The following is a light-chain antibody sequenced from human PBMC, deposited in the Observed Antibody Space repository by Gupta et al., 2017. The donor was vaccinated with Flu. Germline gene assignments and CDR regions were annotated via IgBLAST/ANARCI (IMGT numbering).Light chain of an antibody. Sequence: KVTSSCAGSSSKLGNNYVYWTQQLTVTAPNLLIYDNSKRPSVIPDRFSGSKSGTSATLCITGLQTGDEADYYCESCDSSLSGHVFETGTKVTVL. V-gene: IGLV1-51*01. CDR2: DNS. CDR1: SSKLGNNY. CDR3: ESCDSSLSGHV. J-gene: IGLJ1*01.